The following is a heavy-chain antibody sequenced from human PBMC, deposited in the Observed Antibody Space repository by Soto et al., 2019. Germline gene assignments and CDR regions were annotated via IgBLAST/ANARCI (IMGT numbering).Heavy chain of an antibody. CDR3: ARGPSIVVVPGNWFDP. CDR2: IYYSGST. D-gene: IGHD2-2*01. V-gene: IGHV4-59*01. CDR1: GCSISSYY. Sequence: PSETLSLTCTVSGCSISSYYWSWIRQPPGKGLEWIGYIYYSGSTNYNPSLKSRVTISVDTSKNQFSLKLSSVTAADTAVYYCARGPSIVVVPGNWFDPWGQGTLVTVSS. J-gene: IGHJ5*02.